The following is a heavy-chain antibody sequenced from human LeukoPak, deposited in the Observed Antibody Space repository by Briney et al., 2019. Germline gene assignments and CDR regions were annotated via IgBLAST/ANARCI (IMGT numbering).Heavy chain of an antibody. Sequence: SETLSLTCTVSGGSISSSSYYWGWIRQPPGKGLEWIGSIYYSGSTYYSPSLKSRVTISVDTSKNQFSLKLSSVTAADTAVYYCARSSFTVTTIAGGVLIYFDYWGQGTLVTVSS. CDR1: GGSISSSSYY. D-gene: IGHD4-17*01. V-gene: IGHV4-39*07. J-gene: IGHJ4*02. CDR3: ARSSFTVTTIAGGVLIYFDY. CDR2: IYYSGST.